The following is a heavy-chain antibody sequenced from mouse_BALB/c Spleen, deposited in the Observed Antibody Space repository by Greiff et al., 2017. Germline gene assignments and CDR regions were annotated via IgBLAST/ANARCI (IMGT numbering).Heavy chain of an antibody. CDR2: INPYNDGT. Sequence: EVKLMESGPELVKPGASVKMSCKASGYTFTSYVMHWVKQKPGQGLEWIGYINPYNDGTKYNEKFKGKATLTSDKSSSTAYMELSSLTSEDSAVYYCARGSHYYGSSYYAMDYWGQGTSVTVSS. V-gene: IGHV1-14*01. CDR1: GYTFTSYV. J-gene: IGHJ4*01. D-gene: IGHD1-1*01. CDR3: ARGSHYYGSSYYAMDY.